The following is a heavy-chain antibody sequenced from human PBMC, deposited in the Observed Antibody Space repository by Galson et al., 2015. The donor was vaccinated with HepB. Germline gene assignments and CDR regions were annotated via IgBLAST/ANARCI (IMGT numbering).Heavy chain of an antibody. V-gene: IGHV3-23*01. CDR2: ISGSGGST. Sequence: SLRLSCAASGFFVYSYAMNWVRQAPGKGLEWVSAISGSGGSTYYADSVKGRFTISRDNSKNTLYLQMNSLRAEDTAVYYCAKDILYSYESSGYYPYFDYWGQGTLVTVSS. J-gene: IGHJ4*02. CDR3: AKDILYSYESSGYYPYFDY. CDR1: GFFVYSYA. D-gene: IGHD3-22*01.